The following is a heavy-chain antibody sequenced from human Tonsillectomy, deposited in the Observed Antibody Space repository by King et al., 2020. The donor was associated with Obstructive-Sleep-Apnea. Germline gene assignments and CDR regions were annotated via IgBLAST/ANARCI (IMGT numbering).Heavy chain of an antibody. Sequence: VQLVESGGGVVQPGRSLRLSCAASGFTFSSYGMHWVRQAPGKGLEWVAVIWYDGSNKYYADSVKGRFTISRDNSKNTLYLQMNSLRAEDTAVYYCARDRWLTMVPAGSDPDYGMDVWGQGTTVTVSS. CDR3: ARDRWLTMVPAGSDPDYGMDV. J-gene: IGHJ6*02. CDR2: IWYDGSNK. CDR1: GFTFSSYG. D-gene: IGHD3-10*01. V-gene: IGHV3-33*01.